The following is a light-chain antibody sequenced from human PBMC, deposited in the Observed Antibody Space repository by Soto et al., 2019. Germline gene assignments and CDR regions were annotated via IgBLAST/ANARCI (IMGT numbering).Light chain of an antibody. J-gene: IGKJ1*01. CDR3: QQYASSSLPWT. CDR1: RGISSW. Sequence: DIQLTQSPSNLRRALGDRGTSTSPDRRGISSWLAWYQHRAGKATKLLIYDVSILESGVPSRSSGSGSGTEFPLTISSLQTDPFATYYCQQYASSSLPWTCGQGTQVDIK. CDR2: DVS. V-gene: IGKV1-5*01.